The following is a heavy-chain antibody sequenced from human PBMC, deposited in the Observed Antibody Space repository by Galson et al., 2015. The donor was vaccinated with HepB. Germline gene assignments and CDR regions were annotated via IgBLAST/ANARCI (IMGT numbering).Heavy chain of an antibody. CDR1: GGIFGNYV. CDR2: IIPVYGSA. V-gene: IGHV1-69*13. J-gene: IGHJ5*02. CDR3: ARLVAVAASGDNPFDP. Sequence: QSGAEVKKPGTSVKVSCKASGGIFGNYVISWVRQAPGQGLEWMGGIIPVYGSANYAQKFQGRVTFTADASTSTAYMEIVSLKSEDTATYYCARLVAVAASGDNPFDPWGQGTLVTVSS. D-gene: IGHD2-21*02.